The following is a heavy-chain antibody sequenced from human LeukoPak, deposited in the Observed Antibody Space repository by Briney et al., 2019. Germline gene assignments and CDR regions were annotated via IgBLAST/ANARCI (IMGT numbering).Heavy chain of an antibody. V-gene: IGHV3-21*05. CDR2: ISSSSSSE. Sequence: GGSLRLSCAASGFTFSSYTMNWVRQAPGKGLEWVSNISSSSSSEYYADSVKGRFTISRDNAKNSLYLQMNSLRAEDTAVYYCARDLGYCSGGSCYWGQGTLVTVSS. J-gene: IGHJ4*02. CDR3: ARDLGYCSGGSCY. CDR1: GFTFSSYT. D-gene: IGHD2-15*01.